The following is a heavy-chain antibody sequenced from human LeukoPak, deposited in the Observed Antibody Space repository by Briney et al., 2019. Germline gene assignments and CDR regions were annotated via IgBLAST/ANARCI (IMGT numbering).Heavy chain of an antibody. D-gene: IGHD6-19*01. CDR2: ISYDGSDK. Sequence: GGSLRLSCAPSAFSFSSYAMHWVRQAPGRGLEWVAVISYDGSDKYFADSVKGRFTICRDNYKHTLYLQMNSLRAEDTALYYCARPYNSGWYGDLDYWGQGTLVTVSS. J-gene: IGHJ4*02. CDR1: AFSFSSYA. CDR3: ARPYNSGWYGDLDY. V-gene: IGHV3-30*03.